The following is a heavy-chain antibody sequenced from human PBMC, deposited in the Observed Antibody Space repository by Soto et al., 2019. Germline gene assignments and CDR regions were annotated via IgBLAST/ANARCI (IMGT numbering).Heavy chain of an antibody. Sequence: PSETLSLTCAVYGGSFSGYYWSWIRQPPGKGLEWIGEINHSGSTNYNPSLKSQVTISVDTSKNQFSLKLSSVTAADTAVYYCARCGYSYGYYWFDPWGQGALVTVSS. CDR3: ARCGYSYGYYWFDP. CDR1: GGSFSGYY. J-gene: IGHJ5*02. CDR2: INHSGST. D-gene: IGHD5-18*01. V-gene: IGHV4-34*01.